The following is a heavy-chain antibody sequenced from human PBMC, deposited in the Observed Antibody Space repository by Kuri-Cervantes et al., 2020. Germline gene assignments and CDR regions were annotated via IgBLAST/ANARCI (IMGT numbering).Heavy chain of an antibody. CDR1: GGSISSYY. CDR3: ASLNSGSYLPFDY. Sequence: SETLSLTCTASGGSISSYYLRWIRQPPGKGPEWIGYIYYSGSTNYNAALKRRDTISVDTSKNQFHLKLSHVTAADTAVYYCASLNSGSYLPFDYWGQGTLVTVSS. D-gene: IGHD1-26*01. CDR2: IYYSGST. J-gene: IGHJ4*02. V-gene: IGHV4-59*08.